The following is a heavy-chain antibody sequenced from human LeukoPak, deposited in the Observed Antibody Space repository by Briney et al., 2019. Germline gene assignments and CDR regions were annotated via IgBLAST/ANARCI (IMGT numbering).Heavy chain of an antibody. CDR1: GYTLTELS. CDR2: FDPEDGET. J-gene: IGHJ4*02. CDR3: ATSPGYGSGSH. Sequence: ASVKVSCKVSGYTLTELSMHWVRQAPGKGLEWMGGFDPEDGETIYAQKFQGRVTMTEDTSTDTAYVELSSLRSEDTAVYYCATSPGYGSGSHWAQGTLVTVSS. V-gene: IGHV1-24*01. D-gene: IGHD3-10*01.